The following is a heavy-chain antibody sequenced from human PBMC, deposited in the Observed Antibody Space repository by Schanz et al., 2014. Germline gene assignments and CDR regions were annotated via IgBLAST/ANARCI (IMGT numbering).Heavy chain of an antibody. V-gene: IGHV3-23*04. J-gene: IGHJ4*02. CDR1: GFAVDNYY. CDR3: AKDRSWDYDSSGYFDY. CDR2: ISGSGGST. D-gene: IGHD3-22*01. Sequence: EVQLVESGGGLVQPGGSLRLSCTASGFAVDNYYMSCVRQAPGRGLEWVSAISGSGGSTFYADSVKGRFTISRDNSKNTLYLQMNSLRAEDTAVYYCAKDRSWDYDSSGYFDYWGQGTLVNVSS.